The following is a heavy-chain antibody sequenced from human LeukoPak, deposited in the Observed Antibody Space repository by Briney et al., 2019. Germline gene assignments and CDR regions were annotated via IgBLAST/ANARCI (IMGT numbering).Heavy chain of an antibody. J-gene: IGHJ4*02. CDR2: INEDGSTT. V-gene: IGHV3-74*01. Sequence: GGSLRLSCAASGFTFSSNWMHWVRQAPGKGLVWVSRINEDGSTTNYADSVKGRSTIFRDNAKNTLYLQMNSLRAEDTAVYYCVRDLGGRSGHWGEGTLVTVSS. CDR3: VRDLGGRSGH. CDR1: GFTFSSNW. D-gene: IGHD1-26*01.